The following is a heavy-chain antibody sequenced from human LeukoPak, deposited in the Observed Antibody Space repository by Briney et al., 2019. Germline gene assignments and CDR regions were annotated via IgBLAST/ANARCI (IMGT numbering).Heavy chain of an antibody. Sequence: PGGSLRLSCVASGFTFSSYGMNWVRQAPGKGLEWVAVISYDGSNKYYADSVKGRFTISRDNSKNTLYLQMNSLRAEDTAVYYCAGSIAAAGSFDYWGQGTLVTVSS. CDR1: GFTFSSYG. D-gene: IGHD6-13*01. CDR3: AGSIAAAGSFDY. V-gene: IGHV3-30-3*01. J-gene: IGHJ4*02. CDR2: ISYDGSNK.